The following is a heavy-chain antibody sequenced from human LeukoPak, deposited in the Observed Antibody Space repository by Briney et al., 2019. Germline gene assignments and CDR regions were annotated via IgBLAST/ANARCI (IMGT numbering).Heavy chain of an antibody. V-gene: IGHV3-21*01. D-gene: IGHD5-24*01. CDR2: ISSSSSYI. J-gene: IGHJ4*02. CDR3: ARDKVATIDY. Sequence: GGSLRLSCAASGFTFSSYSMNWVRQAPGKGLEWVSSISSSSSYIYYADSVKGRFTISRDNAKNSLYLQMNSLRAEDTAVCYCARDKVATIDYWGQGTLVTVSS. CDR1: GFTFSSYS.